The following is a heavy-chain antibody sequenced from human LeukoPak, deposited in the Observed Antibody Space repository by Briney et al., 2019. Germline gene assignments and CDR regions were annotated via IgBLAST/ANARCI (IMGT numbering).Heavy chain of an antibody. V-gene: IGHV4-59*01. J-gene: IGHJ4*02. CDR1: GGSINNYY. CDR2: IYYSGST. Sequence: SETLSLTCTVSGGSINNYYWSWIRQPPGKGLEWIGYIYYSGSTNYNPSLKSRVTISVDTSKSQFSLKLSSVTAADTAVYYCARIGAITMIVKDWGQGTLVTVSS. D-gene: IGHD3-22*01. CDR3: ARIGAITMIVKD.